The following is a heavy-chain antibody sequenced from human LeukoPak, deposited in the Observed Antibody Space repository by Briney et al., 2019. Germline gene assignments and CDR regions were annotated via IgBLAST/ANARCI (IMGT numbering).Heavy chain of an antibody. CDR3: ARDLDGYYYYGMDV. CDR2: IYYSGGT. D-gene: IGHD1-1*01. V-gene: IGHV4-59*01. Sequence: SETLSLTCTVSGGSISSYYWSWIRQPPGKGLEWIGYIYYSGGTNYNPSLKSRVTISVDTSKNQFSLKLSSVTAADTAVYYCARDLDGYYYYGMDVWGQGTTVTVSS. CDR1: GGSISSYY. J-gene: IGHJ6*02.